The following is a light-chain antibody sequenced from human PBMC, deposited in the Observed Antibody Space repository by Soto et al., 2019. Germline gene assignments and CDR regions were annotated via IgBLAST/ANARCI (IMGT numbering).Light chain of an antibody. CDR3: KSYTTISTLV. J-gene: IGLJ2*01. Sequence: QSVLSQPASVSGSPGQSITISCTGTSSDVGAYNYVSWYQQHPGKAPKLMIYEVSNRPSGVSNRFSGSKSGNTASLTISGLQAEDEADYYCKSYTTISTLVFGGGTKLTVL. CDR2: EVS. CDR1: SSDVGAYNY. V-gene: IGLV2-14*01.